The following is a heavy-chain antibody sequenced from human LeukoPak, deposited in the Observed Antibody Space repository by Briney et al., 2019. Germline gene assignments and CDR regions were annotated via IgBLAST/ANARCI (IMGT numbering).Heavy chain of an antibody. Sequence: PGGSLRLYCAASGFTFSGSAMLWVRQASGKGLEGVGRNRSEANYYATAYTASVKGRFTISRDDSKNTAYLQMDSLKTEDTAVYYCTRGRFDIWGQGTMVTVSS. CDR3: TRGRFDI. CDR2: NRSEANYYAT. J-gene: IGHJ3*02. V-gene: IGHV3-73*01. CDR1: GFTFSGSA.